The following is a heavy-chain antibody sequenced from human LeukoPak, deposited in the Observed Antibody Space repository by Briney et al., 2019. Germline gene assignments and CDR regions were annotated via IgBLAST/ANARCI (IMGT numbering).Heavy chain of an antibody. D-gene: IGHD6-6*01. CDR1: GGSISSYY. CDR2: IYYSGST. J-gene: IGHJ3*02. CDR3: ASPSSISSDAFDI. Sequence: KASETLSLTCTVSGGSISSYYWSWIRQPPGKGLEWIGYIYYSGSTNYNPSLKSRVTISVDTSKNQFSLKLSSVTAADTAVYYCASPSSISSDAFDIWGQGTMVTVSS. V-gene: IGHV4-59*08.